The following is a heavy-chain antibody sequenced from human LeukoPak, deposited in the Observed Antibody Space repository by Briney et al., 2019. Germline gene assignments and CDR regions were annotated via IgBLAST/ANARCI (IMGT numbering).Heavy chain of an antibody. V-gene: IGHV1-18*01. CDR1: GYTFTSYG. D-gene: IGHD2-2*01. J-gene: IGHJ3*02. Sequence: ASVKVSCEASGYTFTSYGISWVRQAPGQGLEWMGWISAYNGNTNYAQKLQGRVTMTTDTSTSTAYMELRSLRSDDTAVYYCAREGGRDIVVVPAARGAFDIWGQGTMVTVSS. CDR3: AREGGRDIVVVPAARGAFDI. CDR2: ISAYNGNT.